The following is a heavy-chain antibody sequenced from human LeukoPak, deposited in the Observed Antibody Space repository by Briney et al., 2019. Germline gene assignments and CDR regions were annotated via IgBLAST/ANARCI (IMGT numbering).Heavy chain of an antibody. Sequence: ASLKVSCKVSGYTLTELSMHWVRQAPGKGLEWMGGFDPEDGETIYAQKFQSRVTMTEDTSTDTAYMELSSLRSEDTAVYYCARSYYDFWSVIESPDAFDIWGQGTMVTVSS. V-gene: IGHV1-24*01. D-gene: IGHD3-3*01. CDR3: ARSYYDFWSVIESPDAFDI. CDR2: FDPEDGET. CDR1: GYTLTELS. J-gene: IGHJ3*02.